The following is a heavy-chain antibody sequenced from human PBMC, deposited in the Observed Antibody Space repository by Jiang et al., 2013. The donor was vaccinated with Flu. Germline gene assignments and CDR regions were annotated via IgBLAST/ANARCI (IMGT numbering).Heavy chain of an antibody. Sequence: SGAEVKKPGASVKVSCKASGYTFTSYGISWVRQAPGQGLEWMGWISAYNGNTNYAQKPQGRATMTTDTSTSTAYMELRSLRSDDTAVYYCARVSSGVDSSSWYGGWFDPGAREPWSPSP. CDR3: ARVSSGVDSSSWYGGWFDP. CDR1: GYTFTSYG. D-gene: IGHD6-13*01. J-gene: IGHJ5*02. V-gene: IGHV1-18*04. CDR2: ISAYNGNT.